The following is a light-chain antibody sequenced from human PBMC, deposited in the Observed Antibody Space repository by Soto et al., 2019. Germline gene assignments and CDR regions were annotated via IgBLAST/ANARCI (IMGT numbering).Light chain of an antibody. Sequence: EIELTQSPGTLSLSPGERATLSCRASQSVSSSYLAWYQQKPGQAPRLLMSAASSRATGIPDRFSGSGSGTDFTLTISRLEAEDFAVYYCQQSSSSPISFGQGTRLEIK. CDR1: QSVSSSY. CDR3: QQSSSSPIS. CDR2: AAS. J-gene: IGKJ5*01. V-gene: IGKV3-20*01.